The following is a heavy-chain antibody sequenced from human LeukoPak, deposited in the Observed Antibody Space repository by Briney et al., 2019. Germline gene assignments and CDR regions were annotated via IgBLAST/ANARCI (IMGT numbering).Heavy chain of an antibody. V-gene: IGHV2-70*04. CDR1: GFSLSTSGMR. CDR3: ARMATRGVNPYFDY. Sequence: SGPTLVNPTLTLTLTCTFSGFSLSTSGMRVSWIRQPPGKALEWLARIDWDDDKFYSTSLKTRLTISKDTSKSQVVLTMTNMDPVDTATYYCARMATRGVNPYFDYWGQGTLVTVSS. J-gene: IGHJ4*02. D-gene: IGHD3-10*01. CDR2: IDWDDDK.